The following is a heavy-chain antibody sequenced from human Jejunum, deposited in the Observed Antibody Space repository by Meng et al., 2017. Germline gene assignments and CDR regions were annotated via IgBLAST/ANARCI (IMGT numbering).Heavy chain of an antibody. CDR1: GGSISSDGYY. D-gene: IGHD3-10*01. CDR2: IHYSGNI. Sequence: QVQLQGSGPGLVKPSQTLSLTCTVSGGSISSDGYYWSWIRQHPGKALEWIGYIHYSGNIYYNPSLKSRVTMSVDSSKNQFSLKLTSVTAADTAVYYCARDLGYTGSYEFDYWGQGTLVTVSS. J-gene: IGHJ4*02. V-gene: IGHV4-31*03. CDR3: ARDLGYTGSYEFDY.